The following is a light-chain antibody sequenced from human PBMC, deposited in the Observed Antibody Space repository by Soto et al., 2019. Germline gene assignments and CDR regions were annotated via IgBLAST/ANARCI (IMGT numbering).Light chain of an antibody. CDR3: CSFTNSYTWV. V-gene: IGLV2-14*01. CDR1: SSDVGGYNY. J-gene: IGLJ3*02. Sequence: QSARTQPASVSGSPGQSITISCTETSSDVGGYNYVSWFQHHPGKVPKLMIYEVSHRPSGVSDRFSGSKSGTTASLTISGLQAEDEADYYCCSFTNSYTWVFGGGTKVTVL. CDR2: EVS.